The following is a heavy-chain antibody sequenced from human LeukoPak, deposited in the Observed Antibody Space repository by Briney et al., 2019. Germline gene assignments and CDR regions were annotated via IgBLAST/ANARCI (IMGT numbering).Heavy chain of an antibody. CDR2: INPNSGGT. D-gene: IGHD1-14*01. Sequence: ASVKVSCKASGYTFTRYYMHWVRQAPGQGLEWMGWINPNSGGTHYAQKFQGRVTMTRGTSLRPAYMELSRLRSDDTARYYCASDSKPERFDYWGQGTLVTVSS. J-gene: IGHJ4*02. V-gene: IGHV1-2*02. CDR1: GYTFTRYY. CDR3: ASDSKPERFDY.